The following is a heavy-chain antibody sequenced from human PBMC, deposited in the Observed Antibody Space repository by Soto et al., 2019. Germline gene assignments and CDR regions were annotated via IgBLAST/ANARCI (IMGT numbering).Heavy chain of an antibody. Sequence: GASVKVSCKASGYTFTSYYMHWVRQAPGQGLEWMGIINPSGGSTSYAQKFQGRVTMTRDTSTSTVYMELSSLRSEDTAVYYCARASVRAVAGLYNWFDPWGQGTLVTVSS. CDR3: ARASVRAVAGLYNWFDP. D-gene: IGHD6-19*01. CDR1: GYTFTSYY. J-gene: IGHJ5*02. V-gene: IGHV1-46*01. CDR2: INPSGGST.